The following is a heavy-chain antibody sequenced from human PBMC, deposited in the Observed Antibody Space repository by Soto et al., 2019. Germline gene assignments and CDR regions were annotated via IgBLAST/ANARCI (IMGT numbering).Heavy chain of an antibody. J-gene: IGHJ2*01. V-gene: IGHV3-11*05. CDR1: GFTFSDYY. CDR3: ARTVAAAGGRRDFEF. Sequence: QVQLVESGGGLVKPGGSLRLSCAASGFTFSDYYMSWIRQAPGKGLEWVSYISSSSSYTNYADSVKGRFTISRDNAKNSLYLQMTSLGVEDRAVDRCARTVAAAGGRRDFEFWGRGTRVTVSS. CDR2: ISSSSSYT. D-gene: IGHD6-13*01.